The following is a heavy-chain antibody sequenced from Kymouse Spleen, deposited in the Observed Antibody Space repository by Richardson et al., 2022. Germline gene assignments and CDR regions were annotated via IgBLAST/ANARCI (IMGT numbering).Heavy chain of an antibody. CDR3: ARAGITGTLDAFDI. J-gene: IGHJ3*02. CDR2: INHSGST. D-gene: IGHD1-7*01. CDR1: GGSFSGYY. V-gene: IGHV4-34*01. Sequence: QVQLQQWGAGLLKPSETLSLTCAVYGGSFSGYYWSWIRQPPGKGLEWIGEINHSGSTNYNPSLKSRVTISVDTSKNQFSLKLSSVTAADTAVYYCARAGITGTLDAFDIWGQGTMVTVSS.